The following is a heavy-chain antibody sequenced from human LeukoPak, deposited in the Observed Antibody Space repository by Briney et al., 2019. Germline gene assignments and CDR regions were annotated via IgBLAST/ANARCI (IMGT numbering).Heavy chain of an antibody. CDR3: ATDLRRESPMDY. V-gene: IGHV1-24*01. CDR1: GYTLTELS. D-gene: IGHD3-10*01. J-gene: IGHJ4*02. Sequence: ASVKVSCKVSGYTLTELSMHWVRQAPGKGLEWMGGFDPEDGETIYAQKFQGRATMTEDTSTDTAYMELSSLRSEDTAVYYCATDLRRESPMDYWGQGTLVTVSS. CDR2: FDPEDGET.